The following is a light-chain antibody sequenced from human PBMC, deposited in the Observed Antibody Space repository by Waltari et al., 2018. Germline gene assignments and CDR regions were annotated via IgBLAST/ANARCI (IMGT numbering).Light chain of an antibody. CDR2: DAS. Sequence: EIVLTQSPATLSLSPGERATLSCRASQSITNYLPWYQQKRGQAPRLPTSDASNRATGIPARFSGSGSGTDFTLTISGLEPEDFAVYYCQQRSNWPLLTFGGGTKVEIK. V-gene: IGKV3-11*01. CDR3: QQRSNWPLLT. J-gene: IGKJ4*01. CDR1: QSITNY.